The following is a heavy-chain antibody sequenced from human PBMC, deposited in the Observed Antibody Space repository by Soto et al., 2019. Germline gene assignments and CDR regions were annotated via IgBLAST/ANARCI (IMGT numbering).Heavy chain of an antibody. CDR1: GYTFTSYA. V-gene: IGHV1-3*01. J-gene: IGHJ4*02. D-gene: IGHD6-19*01. CDR2: ISAGNGNT. CDR3: ARHKAAIAVAGKFDY. Sequence: ASVKVSCTASGYTFTSYAMHWVRQAPGQRLEWMGWISAGNGNTKYAQKLQGRVTITRDTSTSTAYMELRSLRSEDTAVYYCARHKAAIAVAGKFDYWGQGTLVTVSS.